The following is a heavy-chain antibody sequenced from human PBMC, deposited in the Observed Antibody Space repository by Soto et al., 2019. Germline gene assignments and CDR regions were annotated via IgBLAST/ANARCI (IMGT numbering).Heavy chain of an antibody. D-gene: IGHD2-2*01. Sequence: QVQLVQSGADVKTPGASVRVSCKASGYTFTGYYVHWVREAPGQGLEWMGWINPETGGTSYAQKFQGRVTLSRATSINTAYLELSRLRFDDAAVYFCARERYQVISDGMDVLGQGTTVTVSS. J-gene: IGHJ6*02. V-gene: IGHV1-2*02. CDR2: INPETGGT. CDR3: ARERYQVISDGMDV. CDR1: GYTFTGYY.